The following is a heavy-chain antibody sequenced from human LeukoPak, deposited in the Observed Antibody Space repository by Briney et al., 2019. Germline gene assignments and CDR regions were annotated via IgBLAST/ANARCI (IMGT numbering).Heavy chain of an antibody. D-gene: IGHD6-6*01. V-gene: IGHV3-23*01. CDR1: GFTFSSYA. CDR3: AGDSSSSLFDY. CDR2: ISGSGGST. J-gene: IGHJ4*02. Sequence: GGSLRLSCAASGFTFSSYAMSWVRQAPGKGLEWVSSISGSGGSTHYADSVKGRLTISRDNSKNALFLQMNSLRDEDTAVYYCAGDSSSSLFDYWGQGTLVTVSS.